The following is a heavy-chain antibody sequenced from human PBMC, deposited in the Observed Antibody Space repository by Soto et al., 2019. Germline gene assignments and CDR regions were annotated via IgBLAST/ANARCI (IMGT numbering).Heavy chain of an antibody. CDR1: GFSLSTSGMC. CDR3: ARIRHGSGSYYSPGRSSGYYYYMDV. J-gene: IGHJ6*03. Sequence: SGPTLVNPTQTLTLTCTFSGFSLSTSGMCVSWIRQPPGKALEWLARIDWDDDKYYSTSLKTRLTISKDTSKNQVVLTMTNMDPVDTATYYCARIRHGSGSYYSPGRSSGYYYYMDVWGKGTTVTVSS. V-gene: IGHV2-70*11. D-gene: IGHD3-10*01. CDR2: IDWDDDK.